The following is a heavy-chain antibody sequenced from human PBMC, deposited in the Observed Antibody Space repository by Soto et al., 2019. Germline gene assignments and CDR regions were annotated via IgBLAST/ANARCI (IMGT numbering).Heavy chain of an antibody. Sequence: GASVKVSCKVSGYTLTELSMHWVRQAPGKGLEWMGGFDPEDGETIYAQKFQGRVTMTEDTSTDTAYMELSSLRSEDTAVYYCATVAPESSGWYNFDYWGQGTLVTVSS. D-gene: IGHD6-19*01. CDR2: FDPEDGET. V-gene: IGHV1-24*01. CDR3: ATVAPESSGWYNFDY. J-gene: IGHJ4*02. CDR1: GYTLTELS.